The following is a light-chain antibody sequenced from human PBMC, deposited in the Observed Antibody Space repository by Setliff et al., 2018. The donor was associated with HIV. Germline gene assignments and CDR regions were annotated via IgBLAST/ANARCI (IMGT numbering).Light chain of an antibody. CDR3: CSYAGNSDV. V-gene: IGLV2-11*01. CDR1: SSDVGGYNY. CDR2: DVS. Sequence: QSVLTQPHSVSGSPGQSVTISCTGTSSDVGGYNYVSWYQQHPDKAPKLMIYDVSKRPSGVPDRFSGSKSGNTASLTISGLQAEDEADYHCCSYAGNSDVFGTGTKVTVL. J-gene: IGLJ1*01.